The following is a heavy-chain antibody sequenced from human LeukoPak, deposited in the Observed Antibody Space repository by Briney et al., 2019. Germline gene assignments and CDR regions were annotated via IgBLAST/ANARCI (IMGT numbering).Heavy chain of an antibody. J-gene: IGHJ6*03. CDR3: AKFLEWLKGPNYYYYMDV. D-gene: IGHD3-3*01. CDR2: IKPDGSEK. Sequence: GGSLRLSCAASGFTFSSYWMSWVRQAPGKGLEWVANIKPDGSEKYYVDSVKGRFTISRDNAKNSLYLQMNSLRAEDTAVYYCAKFLEWLKGPNYYYYMDVWGKGTTVTVSS. V-gene: IGHV3-7*01. CDR1: GFTFSSYW.